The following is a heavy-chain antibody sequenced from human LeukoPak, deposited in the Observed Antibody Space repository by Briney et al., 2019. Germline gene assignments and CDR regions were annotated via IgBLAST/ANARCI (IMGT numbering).Heavy chain of an antibody. CDR2: ISGSGGST. D-gene: IGHD6-13*01. J-gene: IGHJ4*02. CDR1: GFTFSSYA. CDR3: AKDRYSSSRMYYFDY. Sequence: PGGSLRLSCAASGFTFSSYAMSWVRQYPGKGLEWVSAISGSGGSTYYADSVKGRFTISRDNSKNTLYLQMNSLRAEDTAVYYCAKDRYSSSRMYYFDYWGQGTLVTVSS. V-gene: IGHV3-23*01.